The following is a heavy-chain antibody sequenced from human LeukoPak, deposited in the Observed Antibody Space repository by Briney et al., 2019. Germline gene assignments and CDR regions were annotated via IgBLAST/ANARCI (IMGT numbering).Heavy chain of an antibody. D-gene: IGHD6-13*01. CDR2: INHSGST. Sequence: SETLTLTCAVYGGSFSGYYWSWIRQPPGKGLEWIGEINHSGSTNYNPSLKSRVTISVDTTKNQFSLKLSCVTAADTAVYYCAPRADLAAAGTGWFDPWGQGTLVTVSS. CDR3: APRADLAAAGTGWFDP. CDR1: GGSFSGYY. J-gene: IGHJ5*02. V-gene: IGHV4-34*01.